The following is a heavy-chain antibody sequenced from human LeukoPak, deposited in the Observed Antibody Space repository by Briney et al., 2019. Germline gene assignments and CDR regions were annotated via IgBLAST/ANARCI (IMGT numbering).Heavy chain of an antibody. CDR2: IYHSGST. CDR3: ARVRGLVNDSGSSYGMDV. CDR1: GGSISSGGYS. J-gene: IGHJ6*02. V-gene: IGHV4-30-2*01. D-gene: IGHD3-10*01. Sequence: SETLSLTCAVSGGSISSGGYSWSWIRQPPGKGLEWIGYIYHSGSTYYNPSLKSRVAISVDRSKNQFSLKLSSVTAADTAVYYCARVRGLVNDSGSSYGMDVWGQGTTVTVSS.